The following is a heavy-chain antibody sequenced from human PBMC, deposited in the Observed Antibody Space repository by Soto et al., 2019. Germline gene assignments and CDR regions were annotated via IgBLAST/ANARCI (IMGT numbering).Heavy chain of an antibody. CDR2: IYYSGST. J-gene: IGHJ6*02. CDR1: GGSVSSGSYY. CDR3: ARYRWIQLWLPYYYYGMDV. V-gene: IGHV4-61*01. D-gene: IGHD5-18*01. Sequence: PSETLSLTCTVSGGSVSSGSYYWSWIRQPPGKGLEWIGYIYYSGSTNYNPSLKSRVTISVDTSKNQFSLKLSSVTAADTAVYYCARYRWIQLWLPYYYYGMDVWGQGNTVTVS.